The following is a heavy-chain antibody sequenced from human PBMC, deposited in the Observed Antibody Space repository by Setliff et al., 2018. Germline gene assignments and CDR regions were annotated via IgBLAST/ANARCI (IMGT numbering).Heavy chain of an antibody. Sequence: ASVKVSCKASGYTFTSYDINWVRQATGQGLEWMGWMNPNSGNTGYAQKFQGRVTITRNTSISTAYMELSSLRSEDTAVYYCARVKVIVGATPRTYYMDVWGKGTTVTVSS. J-gene: IGHJ6*03. CDR3: ARVKVIVGATPRTYYMDV. CDR1: GYTFTSYD. D-gene: IGHD1-26*01. V-gene: IGHV1-8*03. CDR2: MNPNSGNT.